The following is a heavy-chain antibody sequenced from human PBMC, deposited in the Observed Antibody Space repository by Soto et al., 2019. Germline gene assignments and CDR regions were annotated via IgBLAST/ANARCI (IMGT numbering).Heavy chain of an antibody. J-gene: IGHJ4*02. CDR2: ISGSGSST. V-gene: IGHV3-23*01. D-gene: IGHD6-13*01. Sequence: EVQVLESGGGLVQPGGSLRLSCAASGFTFSNYAMTWVRHDPGKGLEWVSAISGSGSSTYYADSVRVRFTISRDNAKNTVYLQMHSLRAEDTAVFYCAKVYTSGWYGGYFDYWGQGTLVTVSS. CDR3: AKVYTSGWYGGYFDY. CDR1: GFTFSNYA.